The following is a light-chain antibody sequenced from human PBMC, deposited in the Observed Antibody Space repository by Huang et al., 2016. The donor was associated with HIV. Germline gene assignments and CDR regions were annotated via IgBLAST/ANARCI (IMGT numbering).Light chain of an antibody. V-gene: IGKV3-15*01. Sequence: ERVMTQSPATLSVAPGERVTLSCRASHSVSSNLAWYQQKPGQAPRLLNHGASTRATSIPARFSGSGSGTEFTLASSSLQSEDSGVYFCQQYDNWPLTFGQGTRLDIK. CDR1: HSVSSN. J-gene: IGKJ5*01. CDR2: GAS. CDR3: QQYDNWPLT.